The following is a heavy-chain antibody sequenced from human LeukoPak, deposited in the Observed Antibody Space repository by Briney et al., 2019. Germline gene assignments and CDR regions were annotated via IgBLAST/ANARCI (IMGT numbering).Heavy chain of an antibody. CDR3: VTDYLQGEMATIRVNY. Sequence: PGGSLRLSCAASGFTLSNAWMSWVRQAPGKGLEWVGRIQSKADGGAADYAAPVKGKFTISRDDAKNTVYLQMNSLKTEDTAVYYCVTDYLQGEMATIRVNYWGQGTLVTVSS. V-gene: IGHV3-15*01. CDR1: GFTLSNAW. J-gene: IGHJ4*02. CDR2: IQSKADGGAA. D-gene: IGHD5-24*01.